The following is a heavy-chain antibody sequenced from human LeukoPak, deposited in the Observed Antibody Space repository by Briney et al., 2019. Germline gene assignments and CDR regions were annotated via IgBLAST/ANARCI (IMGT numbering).Heavy chain of an antibody. CDR1: GFTVSTSV. CDR3: VKGKDLYGALDV. V-gene: IGHV3-30*18. J-gene: IGHJ3*01. Sequence: GTSLRLSCAASGFTVSTSVVHWVRQAPGKGLDWAALISFDGSTKYYADSVKGRFTISRDNSKNTVFLQMDSLRVEDTAIYYCVKGKDLYGALDVWGQGTMVTVSS. CDR2: ISFDGSTK. D-gene: IGHD3-16*01.